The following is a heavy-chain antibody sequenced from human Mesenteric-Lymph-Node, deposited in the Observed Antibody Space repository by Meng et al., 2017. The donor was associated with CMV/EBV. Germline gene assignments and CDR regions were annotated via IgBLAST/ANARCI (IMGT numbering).Heavy chain of an antibody. J-gene: IGHJ4*02. Sequence: ASLRGYYWTWIRQPPGKGLEWIGEINHSGSTNYNPSLKSRVTIAVDTSNNQFSLKLTSVTAADTAVYYCARGGGYCISTSCLRTGEFWGQGTLVTVSS. CDR2: INHSGST. CDR1: ASLRGYY. D-gene: IGHD2-2*01. CDR3: ARGGGYCISTSCLRTGEF. V-gene: IGHV4-34*01.